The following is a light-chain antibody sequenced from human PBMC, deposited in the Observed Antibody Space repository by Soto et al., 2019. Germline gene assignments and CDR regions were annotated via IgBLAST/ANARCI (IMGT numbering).Light chain of an antibody. V-gene: IGLV3-27*01. Sequence: SYELTQPSSVSVYPGQTARITCSGAVLAKKYARWFQQKPGQAPVLVIYKDSERPSGIPERFYGSSSGTTVTLTISGAQVEDEADYYCYSAADNMEVVFGGGTKLTVL. CDR1: VLAKKY. CDR3: YSAADNMEVV. CDR2: KDS. J-gene: IGLJ2*01.